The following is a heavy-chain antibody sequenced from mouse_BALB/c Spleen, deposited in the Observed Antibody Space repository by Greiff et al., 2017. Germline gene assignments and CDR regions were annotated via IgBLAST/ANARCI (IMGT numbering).Heavy chain of an antibody. CDR2: IWAGGST. Sequence: QVQLKESGPGLVAPSQSLSITCTVSGFSLTSYGVHWVRQPPGKGLEWLGVIWAGGSTNYNSALMSRLSISKDNSKSQVFLKMNSLQTDDTAMYYCARDGHYRYDGYAMDYWGQGTSVTVSS. J-gene: IGHJ4*01. D-gene: IGHD2-14*01. V-gene: IGHV2-9*02. CDR3: ARDGHYRYDGYAMDY. CDR1: GFSLTSYG.